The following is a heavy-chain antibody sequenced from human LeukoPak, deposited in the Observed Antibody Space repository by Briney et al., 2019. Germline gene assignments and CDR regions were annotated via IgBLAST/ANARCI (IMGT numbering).Heavy chain of an antibody. V-gene: IGHV3-7*01. CDR1: GFTFSSYW. Sequence: GGSLRLSCAASGFTFSSYWMSWVRQAPGKGLGWVANIKQDGSEKYYVDSVKGRFTISRDNAKNSLYLQMNSLRAEDTAVYYCARCYYDSSGPPEDWGQGTLVTVSS. CDR3: ARCYYDSSGPPED. D-gene: IGHD3-22*01. CDR2: IKQDGSEK. J-gene: IGHJ4*02.